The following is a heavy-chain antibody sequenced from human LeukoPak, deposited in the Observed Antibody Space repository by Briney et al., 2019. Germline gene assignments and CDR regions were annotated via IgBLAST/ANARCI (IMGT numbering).Heavy chain of an antibody. J-gene: IGHJ6*02. CDR3: ARGLSDGVTPV. CDR2: MNPNRATT. D-gene: IGHD2-21*02. Sequence: ASVKVSCKPSGYTFTSYDINWVRQATGQGLEWMGWMNPNRATTGYAQTFQGRVTITADKSTSTAYMELSSLRSEDTAVYYCARGLSDGVTPVWGQGTTVTVSS. CDR1: GYTFTSYD. V-gene: IGHV1-8*01.